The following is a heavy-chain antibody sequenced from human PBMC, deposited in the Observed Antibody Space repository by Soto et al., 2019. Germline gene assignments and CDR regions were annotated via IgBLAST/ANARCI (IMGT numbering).Heavy chain of an antibody. CDR2: ISAYNGNT. CDR1: GYTFTSYG. D-gene: IGHD2-15*01. CDR3: ANVEMDYNWFDP. V-gene: IGHV1-18*01. J-gene: IGHJ5*02. Sequence: AASVKVSCKASGYTFTSYGISWVRQAPGQGLEWMGWISAYNGNTNYAQKLQGRVTMTTDTSTSTAYMELRSLRSDDTAVYYCANVEMDYNWFDPWGQGTLVTVSS.